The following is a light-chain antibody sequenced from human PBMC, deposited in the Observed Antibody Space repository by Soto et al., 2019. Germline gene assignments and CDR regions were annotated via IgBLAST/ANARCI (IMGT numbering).Light chain of an antibody. V-gene: IGKV1-5*03. CDR2: KAS. CDR1: QTISSW. Sequence: IQITQSPSTLSGSVGDRVTITCRASQTISSWLAWYQQKPGKAPKLLIYKASTLKSGVPSRFSGSGSGTDFTLTITSLQPEDFATYYCQQSYNTPRTFGQGTKVDIK. CDR3: QQSYNTPRT. J-gene: IGKJ1*01.